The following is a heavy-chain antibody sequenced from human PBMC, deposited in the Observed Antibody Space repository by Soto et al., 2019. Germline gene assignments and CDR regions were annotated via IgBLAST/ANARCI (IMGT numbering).Heavy chain of an antibody. D-gene: IGHD5-12*01. CDR3: ASSMVATPKLDY. CDR2: IYHSGST. V-gene: IGHV4-30-2*01. Sequence: SETLSLTCAVSGGSISSGGYSWSCIRQPPGKGLEWIGYIYHSGSTYYNPSLKSRVTISVDRSKNQFSLKLSSVTAADTAVYYCASSMVATPKLDYWGQGTLVTVSS. CDR1: GGSISSGGYS. J-gene: IGHJ4*02.